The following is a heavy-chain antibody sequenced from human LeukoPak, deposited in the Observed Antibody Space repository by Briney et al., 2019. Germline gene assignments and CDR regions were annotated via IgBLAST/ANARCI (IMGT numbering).Heavy chain of an antibody. CDR3: AREKGLLWFGELLDY. CDR1: GYTFTSYA. J-gene: IGHJ4*02. V-gene: IGHV1-3*01. CDR2: INAGNGNT. Sequence: ASVKVSCKASGYTFTSYAMHWVRQAPGQRLEWMGWINAGNGNTKYSQKVQGRVTITRDTSASTAYMELSSLRSEDTAVYYCAREKGLLWFGELLDYWGQGTLVTVSS. D-gene: IGHD3-10*01.